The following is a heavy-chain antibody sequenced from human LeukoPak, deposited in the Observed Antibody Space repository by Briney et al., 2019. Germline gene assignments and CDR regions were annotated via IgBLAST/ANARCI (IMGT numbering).Heavy chain of an antibody. V-gene: IGHV3-30-3*01. CDR2: IAYDGSNE. CDR1: GFTFSRYD. CDR3: ARPSNYYDSSGWDAFDI. D-gene: IGHD3-22*01. J-gene: IGHJ3*02. Sequence: PGRSLRLSCVASGFTFSRYDMHWVRQAPGKGLEWVAVIAYDGSNEIYADSVKGRFTISRDNAKNSLYLQMNSLRAEDTALYHCARPSNYYDSSGWDAFDIWGQGTMVTVSS.